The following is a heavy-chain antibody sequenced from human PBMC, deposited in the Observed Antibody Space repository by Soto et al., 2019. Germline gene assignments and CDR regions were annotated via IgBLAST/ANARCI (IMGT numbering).Heavy chain of an antibody. CDR3: ARTALRDVSYSIPRTFDD. V-gene: IGHV4-39*01. J-gene: IGHJ4*02. CDR1: GGSISTTTDY. CDR2: IHYSGNT. Sequence: QLQLQESGPGLVKPSETLSLTCTVSGGSISTTTDYWGWIRQPPGKGLEWIGSIHYSGNTHYNPSLKSRVTISVDTSESQFSLKVTSVTAADTAVYYCARTALRDVSYSIPRTFDDWGKGALVTVSS. D-gene: IGHD2-15*01.